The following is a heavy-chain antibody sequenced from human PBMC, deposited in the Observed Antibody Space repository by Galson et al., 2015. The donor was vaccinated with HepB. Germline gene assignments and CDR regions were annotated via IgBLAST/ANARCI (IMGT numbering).Heavy chain of an antibody. CDR2: ISSSSSYI. Sequence: SLRLSCAASGFTFSSYSMNWVRQAPGKGLEWVSSISSSSSYIYYADSVKGRFTISRDNAKNSLYLQMNSLRAEDTAVYYCARDADKGCGGDCYIPRWFDPWGQGTLVTVSS. CDR1: GFTFSSYS. V-gene: IGHV3-21*01. D-gene: IGHD2-21*01. J-gene: IGHJ5*02. CDR3: ARDADKGCGGDCYIPRWFDP.